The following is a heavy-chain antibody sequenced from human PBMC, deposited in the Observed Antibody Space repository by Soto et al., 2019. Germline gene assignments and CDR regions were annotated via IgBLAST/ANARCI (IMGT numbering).Heavy chain of an antibody. Sequence: PGGSLRLSCAASGFTFDDYAMNWVRQAPGKGLEWVSSISWNSANIGYADSVKGRFTISRGNARNSLYLQMNSLRTEDTALYYCAKEMGSIAALGGMDVWGQGTTVTVSS. CDR2: ISWNSANI. CDR1: GFTFDDYA. J-gene: IGHJ6*02. V-gene: IGHV3-9*01. D-gene: IGHD6-13*01. CDR3: AKEMGSIAALGGMDV.